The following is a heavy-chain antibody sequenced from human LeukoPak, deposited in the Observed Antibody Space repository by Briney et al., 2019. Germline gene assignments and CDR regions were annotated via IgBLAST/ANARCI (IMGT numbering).Heavy chain of an antibody. CDR1: GFTFSSYA. CDR2: ISGSSDTT. J-gene: IGHJ4*02. CDR3: AKRIGGVNSFDH. D-gene: IGHD3-16*01. Sequence: GGSLRLSCAASGFTFSSYAMSWVRQAPGKGLEWVSVISGSSDTTYYADSVKGRFIISRDNSKNTLYLQMNSLRAEDTAVYYCAKRIGGVNSFDHWGQGTLVTVSS. V-gene: IGHV3-23*01.